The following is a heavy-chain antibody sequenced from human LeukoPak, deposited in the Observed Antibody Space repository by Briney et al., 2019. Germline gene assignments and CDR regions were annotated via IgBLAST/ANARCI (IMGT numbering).Heavy chain of an antibody. V-gene: IGHV4-4*02. CDR1: GGSISSNNW. J-gene: IGHJ4*02. CDR2: IYHSGNT. Sequence: SETLSLTCAVSGGSISSNNWWSWVRQPPGRGLEWIGEIYHSGNTNYNPSLKSRVTMSVDKSKNQFSVKLTSVTAADTAVYYCARQSGFLSTFDYWGQGTLVTVSS. D-gene: IGHD5/OR15-5a*01. CDR3: ARQSGFLSTFDY.